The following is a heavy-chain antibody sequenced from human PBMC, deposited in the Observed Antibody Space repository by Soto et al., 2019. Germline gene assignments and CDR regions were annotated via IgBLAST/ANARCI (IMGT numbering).Heavy chain of an antibody. CDR3: AKDDITTAGHLDY. Sequence: ASVKVSCKASGYTFISYGISWVRQAPGQGLEWMGWISAYNGNTNYAQKLQGRVTMTTDKSTSTAYMELRSLRFDDTAVYYCAKDDITTAGHLDYWGQGTLVTVSS. CDR2: ISAYNGNT. CDR1: GYTFISYG. J-gene: IGHJ4*02. V-gene: IGHV1-18*01. D-gene: IGHD6-13*01.